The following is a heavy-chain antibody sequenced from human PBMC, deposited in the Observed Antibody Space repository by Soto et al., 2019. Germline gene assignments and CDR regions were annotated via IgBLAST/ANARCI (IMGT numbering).Heavy chain of an antibody. V-gene: IGHV3-33*03. J-gene: IGHJ4*02. Sequence: QVQLVESGGGVVQPGRSLRLSCTASGLSFSDYGMHWVRQAPGTGLEWVAVIWSDGSNKYYADSVKGRFTISRDNSKNTVYLQMNSLRVEDTAVYYCASAAGAYDNWGQGALVTVSS. CDR3: ASAAGAYDN. D-gene: IGHD1-26*01. CDR1: GLSFSDYG. CDR2: IWSDGSNK.